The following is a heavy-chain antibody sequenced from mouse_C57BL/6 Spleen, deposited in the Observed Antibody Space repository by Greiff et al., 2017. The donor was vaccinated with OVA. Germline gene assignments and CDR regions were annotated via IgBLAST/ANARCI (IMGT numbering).Heavy chain of an antibody. J-gene: IGHJ3*01. CDR1: GYTFTSYW. V-gene: IGHV1-52*01. CDR3: ASEGGIPRPGFAY. D-gene: IGHD5-2*01. Sequence: QVQLQQPGAELVRPGSSVKLSCKASGYTFTSYWMHWVKQRPIQGLEWIGNIDPSDSETHSNHKFQDKAPLTVDKSSSTAYMQLSSLTSEDSAVYCCASEGGIPRPGFAYWGQGTLVTVSA. CDR2: IDPSDSET.